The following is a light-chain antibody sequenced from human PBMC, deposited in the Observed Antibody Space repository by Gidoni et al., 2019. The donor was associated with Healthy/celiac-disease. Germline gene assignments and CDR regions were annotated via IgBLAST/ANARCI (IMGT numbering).Light chain of an antibody. CDR1: QSVSSN. V-gene: IGKV3-15*01. J-gene: IGKJ2*01. CDR3: QQYNNWPPYT. CDR2: GAS. Sequence: EIVMTQSPATLSVSPGARATLSCRASQSVSSNLAWYQQKPGQAPRLLIYGASTRATGIPARFSGSGSGTEFTLTISSLQSEDFAVYYCQQYNNWPPYTFXQXTKLEIK.